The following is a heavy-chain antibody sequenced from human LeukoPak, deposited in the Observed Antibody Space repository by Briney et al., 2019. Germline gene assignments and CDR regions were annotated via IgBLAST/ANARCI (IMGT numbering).Heavy chain of an antibody. D-gene: IGHD5-12*01. J-gene: IGHJ4*02. Sequence: GGSLRLSCSGSGFTFSRHNMHWVRQAPGKGLEYVSAISYNGDSTYYVDSVKGRFTISRDNSKNTLYVQMNSLRAEDTAIYYCARGRGYRDYDRPLDYWGQGTLVTVSS. CDR3: ARGRGYRDYDRPLDY. CDR2: ISYNGDST. V-gene: IGHV3-64*04. CDR1: GFTFSRHN.